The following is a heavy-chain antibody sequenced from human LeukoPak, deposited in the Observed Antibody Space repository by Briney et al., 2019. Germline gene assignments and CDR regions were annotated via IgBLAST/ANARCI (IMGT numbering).Heavy chain of an antibody. CDR2: ISSNGDRT. Sequence: PGGSLRLSCSAPGFIFSTYAMHWVRQAPGKGLEYVSAISSNGDRTYYADAVKGRFTISRDNSKNTVYLQMSSLRAEDTAVYYCVKLYYYGSGSYDRWGQGTTVTVSS. CDR3: VKLYYYGSGSYDR. J-gene: IGHJ6*02. D-gene: IGHD3-10*01. V-gene: IGHV3-64D*06. CDR1: GFIFSTYA.